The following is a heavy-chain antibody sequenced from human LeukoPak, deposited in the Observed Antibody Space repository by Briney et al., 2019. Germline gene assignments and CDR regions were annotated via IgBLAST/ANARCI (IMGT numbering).Heavy chain of an antibody. D-gene: IGHD6-13*01. Sequence: ASVKVSCKASGYTFTCYGISWVRQAPGQGLEWMGWISAHNGNTNYAQKLQGRVTMTTDTSTTTAYMELRSLRSDDTAVYYCAREYSSSWFFDYWGQGTLVTVSS. CDR1: GYTFTCYG. V-gene: IGHV1-18*01. CDR3: AREYSSSWFFDY. CDR2: ISAHNGNT. J-gene: IGHJ4*02.